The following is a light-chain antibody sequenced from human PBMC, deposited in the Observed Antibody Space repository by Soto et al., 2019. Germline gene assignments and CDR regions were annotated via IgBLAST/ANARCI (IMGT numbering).Light chain of an antibody. J-gene: IGKJ5*01. CDR1: QTVGKY. Sequence: EIVMTQPPATLSLSPGERATHSCRASQTVGKYLGWYPQKPGQAPRLLIYGASTRATGIPARFSGSGSGTEFTLTISSLQSEDFAVYYCQQYNNWPPITFGQGTRLEIK. CDR3: QQYNNWPPIT. CDR2: GAS. V-gene: IGKV3D-15*01.